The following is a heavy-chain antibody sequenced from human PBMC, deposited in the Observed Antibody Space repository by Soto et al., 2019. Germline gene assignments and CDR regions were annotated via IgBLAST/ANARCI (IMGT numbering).Heavy chain of an antibody. CDR1: GYTFTSYG. J-gene: IGHJ3*02. CDR2: ISAYNGNT. V-gene: IGHV1-18*01. Sequence: ASVKVSCKASGYTFTSYGISWVRQAPGQGLEWMGWISAYNGNTNYAQKLQGRVTMTTDTSTSTAYMELRSLRSDDTAVYYCARCEPEYNWNSQGAFDIWGQGTMVTV. CDR3: ARCEPEYNWNSQGAFDI. D-gene: IGHD1-20*01.